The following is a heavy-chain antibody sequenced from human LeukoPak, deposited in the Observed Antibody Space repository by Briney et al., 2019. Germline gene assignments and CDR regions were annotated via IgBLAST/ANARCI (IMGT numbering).Heavy chain of an antibody. CDR2: YNSRGITI. V-gene: IGHV3-48*03. J-gene: IGHJ4*02. Sequence: QSGGSLRLSCAASGFTFSSYEVNWVRQAPGKGLELISYYNSRGITIYCADSVKGRFTISRDNAKKSLYMQMNSLRAEDTAVYYCASGAYRDYFDYWGQGTLVTVS. D-gene: IGHD1-26*01. CDR3: ASGAYRDYFDY. CDR1: GFTFSSYE.